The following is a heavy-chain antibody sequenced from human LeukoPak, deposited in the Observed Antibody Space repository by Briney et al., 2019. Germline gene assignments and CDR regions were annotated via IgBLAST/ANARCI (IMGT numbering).Heavy chain of an antibody. D-gene: IGHD3-10*01. CDR2: SYWNNDK. Sequence: ESGPTLVNPTQTLTLTCTFSGFSLTTTGVGVAWIRQPPVKALEWLAVSYWNNDKSYSPSLKSRLTITKDTSKNQVVLKMTNMEPVDTATYYCAHKGRGSGSYNMWGQGTLVTVSS. CDR3: AHKGRGSGSYNM. V-gene: IGHV2-5*01. CDR1: GFSLTTTGVG. J-gene: IGHJ4*02.